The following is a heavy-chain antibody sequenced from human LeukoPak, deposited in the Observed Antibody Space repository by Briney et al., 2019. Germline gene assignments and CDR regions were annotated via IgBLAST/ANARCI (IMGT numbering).Heavy chain of an antibody. CDR2: INPSGGST. Sequence: VASVKVSCKASGGTFSSYAISWVRQAPGQGLEWMGIINPSGGSTSYAQKFQGRVTMTRDMSTSTVYMELSSLRSEDTAVYYCARETMYYYDSYWENAFDIWGQGTMVTVSS. D-gene: IGHD3-22*01. CDR3: ARETMYYYDSYWENAFDI. J-gene: IGHJ3*02. V-gene: IGHV1-46*01. CDR1: GGTFSSYA.